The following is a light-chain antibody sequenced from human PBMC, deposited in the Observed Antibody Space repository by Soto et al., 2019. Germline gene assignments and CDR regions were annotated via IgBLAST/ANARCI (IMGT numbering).Light chain of an antibody. CDR1: SSDVGGYNF. CDR2: DVS. V-gene: IGLV2-14*03. J-gene: IGLJ2*01. Sequence: QSALTQPASVSGSPGQSITISCTGTSSDVGGYNFVSWYQQHPGKAPKLMIYDVSNRPSGVSNLFSGSKSGNTASLTISGLRAEDEADYYCSSYTSSSTQVFGGGTKLTVL. CDR3: SSYTSSSTQV.